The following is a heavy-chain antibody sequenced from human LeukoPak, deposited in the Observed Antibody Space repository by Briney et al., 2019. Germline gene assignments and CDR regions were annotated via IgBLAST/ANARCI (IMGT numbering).Heavy chain of an antibody. V-gene: IGHV6-1*01. D-gene: IGHD2-21*01. CDR3: ARIGGDYSYGMDV. Sequence: SQTLSLTCGISGDSVSSNSVAWNWIRQSPSRGLEWLGRTYYRSKWYSDYAVSIKGRITIKPDTSKNQFSLQLNSVTPEDTAVYYCARIGGDYSYGMDVRGQGTTVTVSS. J-gene: IGHJ6*02. CDR1: GDSVSSNSVA. CDR2: TYYRSKWYS.